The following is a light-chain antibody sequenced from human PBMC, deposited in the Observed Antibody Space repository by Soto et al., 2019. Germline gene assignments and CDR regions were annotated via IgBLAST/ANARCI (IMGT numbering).Light chain of an antibody. J-gene: IGKJ3*01. CDR2: DAY. CDR3: QESTNWPPGIT. Sequence: ETVLTQSPATLSLSPGDRATLSCRTSQSVSPYLAWYQQRPGQAPRLLIYDAYNRAAGIPARFSASGSGTDFTLTISSLEPEDFAVYYCQESTNWPPGITFGPGTTVDIK. V-gene: IGKV3-11*01. CDR1: QSVSPY.